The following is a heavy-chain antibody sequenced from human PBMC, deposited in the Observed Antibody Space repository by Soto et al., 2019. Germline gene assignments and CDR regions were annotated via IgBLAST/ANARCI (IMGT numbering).Heavy chain of an antibody. CDR3: ARESEAINSNVEY. Sequence: RRLSFASSGFTFTMYSINFFLQSPGKGLEWVSSISSTTNYIYYGDSMKGRFTIYRDNAKNSLYLEMNSLRAEDTAVYYCARESEAINSNVEYWGKGTMVNVSS. D-gene: IGHD1-1*01. CDR2: ISSTTNYI. J-gene: IGHJ4*02. CDR1: GFTFTMYS. V-gene: IGHV3-21*06.